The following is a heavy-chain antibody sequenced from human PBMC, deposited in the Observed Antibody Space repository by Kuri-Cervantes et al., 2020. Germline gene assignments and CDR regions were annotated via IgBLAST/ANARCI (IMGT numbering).Heavy chain of an antibody. D-gene: IGHD3-3*01. V-gene: IGHV4-30-2*01. CDR2: IYHSGST. CDR1: GGSISSGGYS. Sequence: SQTLSLTCAVSGGSISSGGYSWSWIRQPPGKGLEWIGYIYHSGSTYYNPSLKSRVTISVDRSKNQFSLKLSSVTAADTAVYYCARGRFGDVLRFLEWLSHYYGMDVWGQGTTVTVSS. CDR3: ARGRFGDVLRFLEWLSHYYGMDV. J-gene: IGHJ6*02.